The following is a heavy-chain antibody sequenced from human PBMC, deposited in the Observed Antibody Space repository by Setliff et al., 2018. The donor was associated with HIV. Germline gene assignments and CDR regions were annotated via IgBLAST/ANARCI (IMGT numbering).Heavy chain of an antibody. CDR1: GFTSSDYW. D-gene: IGHD1-26*01. V-gene: IGHV3-74*01. Sequence: PGGSLRLSCAASGFTSSDYWMHWIRQAPGEGLVWVSRIRGDGTHTDYADSVRGRFTMSRDNAQNTLYLQMNSLRAEDTAVYYCAKDGWELLRWDFDLWGRGTLVTVSS. J-gene: IGHJ2*01. CDR3: AKDGWELLRWDFDL. CDR2: IRGDGTHT.